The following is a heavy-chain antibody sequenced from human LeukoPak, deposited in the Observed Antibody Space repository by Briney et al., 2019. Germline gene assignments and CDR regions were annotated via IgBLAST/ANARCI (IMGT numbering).Heavy chain of an antibody. CDR2: INPSGDRT. V-gene: IGHV3-21*01. CDR1: GFTFRMHG. CDR3: ARKGAVAGYFDY. Sequence: GGSLRLSCAASGFTFRMHGMNWVRQAPGKGLEWVSGINPSGDRTYYADSVKGRFTISRDNAKNSLYLQMNSLRAEDTAVYYCARKGAVAGYFDYWGQGTLVTVSS. D-gene: IGHD6-19*01. J-gene: IGHJ4*02.